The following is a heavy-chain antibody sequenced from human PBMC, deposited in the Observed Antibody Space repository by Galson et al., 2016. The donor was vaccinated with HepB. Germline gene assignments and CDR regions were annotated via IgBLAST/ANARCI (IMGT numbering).Heavy chain of an antibody. J-gene: IGHJ4*02. D-gene: IGHD6-19*01. CDR1: GFTFSIYW. CDR3: ATTVAGFFDN. CDR2: IKQNGSEK. V-gene: IGHV3-7*01. Sequence: SLRLSCAASGFTFSIYWMSWVRQAPGKGLEWVANIKQNGSEKYYVDSVGGRFTISRDNAKNSVYLQMNGLRVEDTAVYYCATTVAGFFDNWGQGNLVTVSS.